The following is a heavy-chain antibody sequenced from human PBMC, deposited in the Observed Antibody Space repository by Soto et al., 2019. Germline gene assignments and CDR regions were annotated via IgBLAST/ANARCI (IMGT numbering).Heavy chain of an antibody. D-gene: IGHD5-18*01. CDR3: VRGYKGGFDL. CDR2: IHSDGSTT. CDR1: GFTFNYYW. V-gene: IGHV3-74*01. J-gene: IGHJ3*01. Sequence: EVQLVESEGGLVQRGGSLRLSCAASGFTFNYYWMHGVRQAPGQGLVWVSHIHSDGSTTTYADSVKGRFTISRDNAKNTLYLQMNSLRADDTAVYYCVRGYKGGFDLWGQGTTVTVSS.